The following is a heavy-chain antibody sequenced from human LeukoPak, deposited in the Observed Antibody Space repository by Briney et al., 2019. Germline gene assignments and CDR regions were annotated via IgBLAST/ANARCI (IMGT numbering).Heavy chain of an antibody. D-gene: IGHD5-24*01. CDR3: EKGDDIGKHPTRAYYFDT. CDR2: TGLNSVNT. CDR1: GFTFSRHA. Sequence: PGGSLRLSCAASGFTFSRHAMSWVRQAPGKGLEWVSTTGLNSVNTLCAESVQGRFSISRDNSKNTLDLQMDNLRVDDTAVYYCEKGDDIGKHPTRAYYFDTWGQGTLVTVSS. V-gene: IGHV3-23*01. J-gene: IGHJ4*02.